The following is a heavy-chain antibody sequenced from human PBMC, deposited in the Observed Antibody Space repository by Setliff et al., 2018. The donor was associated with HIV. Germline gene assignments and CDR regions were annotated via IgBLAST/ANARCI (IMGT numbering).Heavy chain of an antibody. CDR1: GGSISSHC. D-gene: IGHD4-17*01. CDR2: IYASGSI. V-gene: IGHV4-59*11. Sequence: PSETLSLTCTVSGGSISSHCWSWIRQSPGKALEWIGYIYASGSIIYNPSLKSRVTMSVDTSQNQVSLDLESVTAADTAVYYCARHRKDDYFLTAYFDSLGQGALVTVSS. CDR3: ARHRKDDYFLTAYFDS. J-gene: IGHJ4*02.